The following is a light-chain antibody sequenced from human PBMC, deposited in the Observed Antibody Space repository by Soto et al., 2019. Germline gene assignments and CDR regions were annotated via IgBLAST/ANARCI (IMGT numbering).Light chain of an antibody. J-gene: IGLJ2*01. Sequence: QTVVTQPPSASGTPGQRVTISCSGSSSNIGSNTVAWYQQLPGTAPKLLIQSNDQRPSGVPDRFSGSKSGTSASLAISGLQSEDEADYYCAAWDDSLNGVVFGGGTKLTVL. CDR1: SSNIGSNT. CDR3: AAWDDSLNGVV. V-gene: IGLV1-44*01. CDR2: SND.